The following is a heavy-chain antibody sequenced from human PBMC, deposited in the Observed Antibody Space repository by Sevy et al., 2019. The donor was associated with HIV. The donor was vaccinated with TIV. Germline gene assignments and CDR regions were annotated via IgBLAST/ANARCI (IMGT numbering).Heavy chain of an antibody. CDR1: GYTFTNYD. J-gene: IGHJ5*02. V-gene: IGHV1-8*01. Sequence: ASVKVSCTASGYTFTNYDINWVRQATGQGLEWMGWMNPNSGSPGYQQKFQGGVTMTRNTSISTAYVELSSLGSEDTAVYYCARGTVLLGIVVVPAARGWFDPWGQGTLVTVSS. CDR3: ARGTVLLGIVVVPAARGWFDP. D-gene: IGHD2-2*03. CDR2: MNPNSGSP.